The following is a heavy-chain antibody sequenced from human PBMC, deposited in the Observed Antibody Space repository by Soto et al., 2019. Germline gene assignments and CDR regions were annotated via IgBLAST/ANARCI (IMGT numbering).Heavy chain of an antibody. D-gene: IGHD3-16*01. CDR1: GYTFTGYG. J-gene: IGHJ6*02. CDR2: ISAYNGNT. V-gene: IGHV1-18*01. Sequence: ASVKLSCKASGYTFTGYGISWVRQAPGQGLEWMGWISAYNGNTNYAQKLQGRVTITRDTSTSTAYMELSSLRSEDTAVYYCARDYIGPLAVQYSYYGMDVWGQGTTVTVS. CDR3: ARDYIGPLAVQYSYYGMDV.